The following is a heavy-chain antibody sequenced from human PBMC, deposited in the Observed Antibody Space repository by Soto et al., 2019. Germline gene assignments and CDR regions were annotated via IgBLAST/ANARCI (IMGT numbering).Heavy chain of an antibody. CDR3: ARRAGQGVYHMDV. CDR1: GYTFTSCG. J-gene: IGHJ6*03. D-gene: IGHD3-16*01. Sequence: QVQLVQSGAEVKKPGASVNVSCKASGYTFTSCGISWVRQAPGQGLEWMGWISTYNGNTNSAQSLQGRVTMTADTSTSTAYMELRSLRSDDTAVYYCARRAGQGVYHMDVWGKGTTVTVSS. V-gene: IGHV1-18*01. CDR2: ISTYNGNT.